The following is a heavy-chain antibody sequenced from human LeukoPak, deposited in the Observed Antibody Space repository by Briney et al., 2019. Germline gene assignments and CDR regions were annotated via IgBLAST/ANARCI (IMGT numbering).Heavy chain of an antibody. CDR2: IHYGGSSGST. Sequence: SSETLCLTRAVSGGSVTGDYSSGMRQPPQRGLEWSANIHYGGSSGSTNYNPSLKSRVTTSVDTSTNQLSLRLSSVTAADTAVYYCARVSDLAAAGTCDYWGQGTLVTVSS. D-gene: IGHD6-13*01. CDR3: ARVSDLAAAGTCDY. CDR1: GGSVTGDY. V-gene: IGHV4-59*02. J-gene: IGHJ4*02.